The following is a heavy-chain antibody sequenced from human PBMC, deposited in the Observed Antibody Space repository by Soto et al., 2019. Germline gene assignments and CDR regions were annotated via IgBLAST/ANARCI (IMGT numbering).Heavy chain of an antibody. Sequence: QVHLVQSGVEVKTPGASVKVSCQASGYTFFTYDISWVRQAPGQGLEWMGWISTYSGDTKYAQKFQGRVTMTTDTPTTTAYLEPWTPRSDDTAVDFFASHHGPTTSEEWVGPLGQGTLVTVSS. CDR3: ASHHGPTTSEEWVGP. V-gene: IGHV1-18*01. D-gene: IGHD5-12*01. J-gene: IGHJ5*02. CDR1: GYTFFTYD. CDR2: ISTYSGDT.